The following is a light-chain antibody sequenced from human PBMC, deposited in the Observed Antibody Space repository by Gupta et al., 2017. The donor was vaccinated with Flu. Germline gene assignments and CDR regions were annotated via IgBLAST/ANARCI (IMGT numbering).Light chain of an antibody. CDR1: GGTISSDD. J-gene: IGLJ2*01. Sequence: VTVTCSWTGGTISSDDVQCDQQRPGNSPKNLIFEDVKRRSGVAARCSASVDRASNAASLIISGLETEDEGDYYCQSYDSTNSWIFGGGTRLTVL. CDR3: QSYDSTNSWI. V-gene: IGLV6-57*01. CDR2: EDV.